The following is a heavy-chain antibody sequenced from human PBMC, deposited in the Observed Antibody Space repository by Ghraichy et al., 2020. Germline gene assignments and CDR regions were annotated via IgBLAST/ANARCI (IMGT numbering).Heavy chain of an antibody. J-gene: IGHJ4*02. V-gene: IGHV4-38-2*02. CDR1: GYSISSGYY. D-gene: IGHD2-21*01. CDR2: IYHSGST. CDR3: ARRHNY. Sequence: SETLSLTCTVSGYSISSGYYWGWIRQPPGKGLEWIGSIYHSGSTYYNPSLKRRVTISVDTSKNQFSLKLSSVTAADTAVYYCARRHNYWGQGTLVTVSS.